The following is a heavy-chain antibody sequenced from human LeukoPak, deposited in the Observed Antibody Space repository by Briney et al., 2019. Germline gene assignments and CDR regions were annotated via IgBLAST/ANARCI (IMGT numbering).Heavy chain of an antibody. CDR3: AREGHYVSAGLGFGY. Sequence: GGSLRLSCAASGFTFSSYWMSWVRQAPGKGLEWVANIKQDGSEKYYVDSVKGRFTISRDNAKNSLYLQMNSLRAEDTAVYYCAREGHYVSAGLGFGYWGQGTLVTVSS. CDR1: GFTFSSYW. J-gene: IGHJ4*02. CDR2: IKQDGSEK. D-gene: IGHD4-17*01. V-gene: IGHV3-7*01.